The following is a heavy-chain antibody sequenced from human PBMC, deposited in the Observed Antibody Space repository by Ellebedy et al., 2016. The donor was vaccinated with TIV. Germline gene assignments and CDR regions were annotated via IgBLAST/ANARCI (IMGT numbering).Heavy chain of an antibody. CDR1: GFTFSNYN. Sequence: GESLKISCVASGFTFSNYNMNWIRQAPGKGLEWVSAVNSVSKSMFYADSVKGRFTVSRDNAKNSLYLQMNNLRAEDTAVYYCARDFDTAPMKTNFDYWGHGTLVTVSS. D-gene: IGHD5-18*01. CDR3: ARDFDTAPMKTNFDY. CDR2: VNSVSKSM. J-gene: IGHJ4*01. V-gene: IGHV3-21*01.